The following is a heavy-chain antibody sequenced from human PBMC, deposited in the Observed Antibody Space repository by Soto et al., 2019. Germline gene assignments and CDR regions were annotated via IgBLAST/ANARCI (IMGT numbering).Heavy chain of an antibody. Sequence: QVQLVQSGAEVKKPGASVKVSCRASGYTFTAYDLNWVRQAAGLGLEWMGWMNPTSGYTGYAQRFRGRVTMTRNTSINTAYMELSGLRPEDTGVYYCVTYFGEYGSYYNYSYKDVWGKGTTVTVSS. CDR2: MNPTSGYT. CDR3: VTYFGEYGSYYNYSYKDV. CDR1: GYTFTAYD. J-gene: IGHJ6*03. V-gene: IGHV1-8*01. D-gene: IGHD3-16*01.